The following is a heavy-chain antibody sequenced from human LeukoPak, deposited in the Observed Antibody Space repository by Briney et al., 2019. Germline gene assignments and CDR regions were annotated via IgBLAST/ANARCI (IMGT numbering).Heavy chain of an antibody. D-gene: IGHD6-19*01. Sequence: ASVKVSCKASGYTFTNYFMHWVRQAPGQWLEWMGIINPTDSSTSYAQKFQGRVTMTRDTSTSTVYMELSSLRSEDTAVYYCARDRSSGVYYYYGMDVWGQGTTVTVSS. CDR1: GYTFTNYF. V-gene: IGHV1-46*01. CDR3: ARDRSSGVYYYYGMDV. J-gene: IGHJ6*02. CDR2: INPTDSST.